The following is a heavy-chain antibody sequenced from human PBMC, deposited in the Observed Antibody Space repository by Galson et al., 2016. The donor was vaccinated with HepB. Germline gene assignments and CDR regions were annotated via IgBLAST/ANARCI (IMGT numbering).Heavy chain of an antibody. CDR2: FNPEDGET. V-gene: IGHV1-24*01. J-gene: IGHJ6*02. CDR3: ARVGTSMGYSYYGMDV. Sequence: SVKVSCKVSGHTLTEFCIHWVRQAPGKGLEWMGGFNPEDGETIYAHKFQGRVTMTEDKSTDTAYMELRGLRSEDTAVYYCARVGTSMGYSYYGMDVWGQGTMVTVSS. CDR1: GHTLTEFC. D-gene: IGHD2-21*01.